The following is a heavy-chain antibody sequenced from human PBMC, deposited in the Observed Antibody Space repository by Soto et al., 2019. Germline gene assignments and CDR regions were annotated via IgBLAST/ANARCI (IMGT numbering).Heavy chain of an antibody. Sequence: SETLSLTCTVSGGSISSGDYYWSWIRQPPGKGLEWIGSIYYSGSTYYNPSLKSRVTISVDTCKNQFSLKLSSVTAADTAVYYCARWWFGEFFDYWGQGTLVTVSS. CDR1: GGSISSGDYY. CDR3: ARWWFGEFFDY. V-gene: IGHV4-30-4*01. D-gene: IGHD3-10*01. J-gene: IGHJ4*02. CDR2: IYYSGST.